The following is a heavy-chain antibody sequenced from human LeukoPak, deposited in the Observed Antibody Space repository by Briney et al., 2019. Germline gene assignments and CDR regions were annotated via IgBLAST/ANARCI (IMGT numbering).Heavy chain of an antibody. CDR3: TRGYSGIDIYAFDI. Sequence: GGSLRLSCAASGFTFSSYWMSWVRQAPGKGLEWVGRTKNKANNDATEYAASVKGRFTISRDDSKKSLYLQMNSLKTEDTAVYYCTRGYSGIDIYAFDIWGQGTMVTVSS. D-gene: IGHD1-26*01. V-gene: IGHV3-72*01. J-gene: IGHJ3*02. CDR1: GFTFSSYW. CDR2: TKNKANNDAT.